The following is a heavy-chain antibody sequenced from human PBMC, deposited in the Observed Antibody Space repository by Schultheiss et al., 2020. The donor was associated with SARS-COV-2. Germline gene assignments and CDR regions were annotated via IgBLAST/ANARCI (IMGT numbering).Heavy chain of an antibody. CDR2: INHSGST. CDR1: GGSFSGYY. CDR3: ARGVEWELLLGF. V-gene: IGHV4-34*01. J-gene: IGHJ4*02. Sequence: SETLSLTCAVYGGSFSGYYWSWIRQPPGKGLEWIGEINHSGSTYYNPSLKSRVTISVDRSKNQFSLKLSSVTAADTAVYYCARGVEWELLLGFWGQGTLVTVSS. D-gene: IGHD1-26*01.